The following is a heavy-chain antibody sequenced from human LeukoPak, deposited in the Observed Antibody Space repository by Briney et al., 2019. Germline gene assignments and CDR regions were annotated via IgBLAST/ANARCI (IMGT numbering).Heavy chain of an antibody. CDR3: ARANRGYYDSSGYSPWLDP. Sequence: PSETLSLTCTVSGGSISSHYWSWIRQPPGKGLEWIGYIYYSGSTNYNPSLKSRVTISVDTSKNQFSLKLSSVTAADTAVYYCARANRGYYDSSGYSPWLDPWGQGTLVTVSS. D-gene: IGHD3-22*01. J-gene: IGHJ5*02. CDR1: GGSISSHY. V-gene: IGHV4-59*11. CDR2: IYYSGST.